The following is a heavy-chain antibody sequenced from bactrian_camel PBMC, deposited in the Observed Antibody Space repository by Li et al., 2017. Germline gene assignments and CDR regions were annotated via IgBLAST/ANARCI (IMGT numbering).Heavy chain of an antibody. CDR3: AATFSGGYCSAWAPPSKW. CDR1: GFTFDGRD. J-gene: IGHJ4*01. CDR2: VNDDGST. V-gene: IGHV3S55*01. Sequence: VQLVESGGDSVQAGGSLRLSCTVSGFTFDGRDMAWYRLAPGDECELVSMVNDDGSTYYTDSVKGRFTVSHDNAVNTMYLQMNSLQPEDIAMYYCAATFSGGYCSAWAPPSKWRGQGTQVTVS. D-gene: IGHD1*01.